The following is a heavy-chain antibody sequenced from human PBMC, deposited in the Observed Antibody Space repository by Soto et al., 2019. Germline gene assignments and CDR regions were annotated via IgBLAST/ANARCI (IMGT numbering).Heavy chain of an antibody. CDR1: GGSISSYY. Sequence: SETLSLTCTVSGGSISSYYWSWIRQPPGKGLEWIGYIYYSGSTNYNPSLKSRVTISVDTSKNQFSLKLSSVTAADTAVYYCARLHGSGSYYPAPLSYYYMDVWGKGTTVTVSS. CDR2: IYYSGST. V-gene: IGHV4-59*08. D-gene: IGHD3-10*01. CDR3: ARLHGSGSYYPAPLSYYYMDV. J-gene: IGHJ6*03.